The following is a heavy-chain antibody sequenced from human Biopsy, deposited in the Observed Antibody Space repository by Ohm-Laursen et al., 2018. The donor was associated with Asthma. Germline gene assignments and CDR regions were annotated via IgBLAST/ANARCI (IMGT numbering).Heavy chain of an antibody. D-gene: IGHD4-17*01. V-gene: IGHV4-31*03. CDR3: ARTTYGHDGFDP. CDR2: IYYSGST. Sequence: TLSLTCSVSGDSISNGDYYWSWIRQHPVKGLEWIGHIYYSGSTYYNPSLKSRVSISLDTSKNQFSLSLTSVTAADTAVYYCARTTYGHDGFDPWGQGTPVTVSS. J-gene: IGHJ5*02. CDR1: GDSISNGDYY.